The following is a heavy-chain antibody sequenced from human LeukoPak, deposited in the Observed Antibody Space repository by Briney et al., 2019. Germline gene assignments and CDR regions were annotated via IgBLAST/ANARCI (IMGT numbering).Heavy chain of an antibody. CDR2: IKSKISGETT. CDR3: ATVRSTDCYALDN. D-gene: IGHD2-21*02. Sequence: GGSLRLSCAASGFTFNIAWMTWVRQAPGKGLEWVGRIKSKISGETTGYAAPVKGRFTISRDDSKKTVYLQANSLRADDTAVYYCATVRSTDCYALDNWGQGTLVTVSS. CDR1: GFTFNIAW. J-gene: IGHJ4*02. V-gene: IGHV3-15*01.